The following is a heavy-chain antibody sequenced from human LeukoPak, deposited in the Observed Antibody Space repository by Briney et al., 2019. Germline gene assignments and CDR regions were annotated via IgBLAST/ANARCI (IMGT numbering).Heavy chain of an antibody. CDR1: GFTFSSYA. V-gene: IGHV3-23*01. CDR2: ISGSGGTT. J-gene: IGHJ4*02. D-gene: IGHD3-10*01. CDR3: ARVPYGSGSYSTLDY. Sequence: GGSLRLSCAASGFTFSSYAMSWVRQAPGKGLEWVSAISGSGGTTYYADSVKGRFTISRDDSKNTLYLQMFSLTAEDTAVFYCARVPYGSGSYSTLDYWGQGTLVTVSS.